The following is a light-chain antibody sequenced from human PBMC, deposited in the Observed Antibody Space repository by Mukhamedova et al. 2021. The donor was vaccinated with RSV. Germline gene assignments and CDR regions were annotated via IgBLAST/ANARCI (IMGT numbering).Light chain of an antibody. Sequence: LAWYQQKPGKAPKLLIYKASSLESGVPSRFSGSGSGTEFTLTISSLQPDDFATYYCQQYNSYPYTFGQGTTLEIK. CDR2: KAS. V-gene: IGKV1-5*03. J-gene: IGKJ2*01. CDR3: QQYNSYPYT.